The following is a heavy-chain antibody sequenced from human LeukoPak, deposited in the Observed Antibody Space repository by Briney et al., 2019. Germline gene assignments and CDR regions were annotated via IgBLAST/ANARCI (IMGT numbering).Heavy chain of an antibody. V-gene: IGHV3-23*01. Sequence: GASLRLSCAASGFTFSSDAMSWVRQAPGEGLEWGSAISGSGGSTYYADSVKGRFTISRDNSKNTLYLQMNSLRAEDTAVYYCAKDQGSGSVFDYWGQGTLVTVSS. CDR3: AKDQGSGSVFDY. D-gene: IGHD1-26*01. CDR1: GFTFSSDA. J-gene: IGHJ4*02. CDR2: ISGSGGST.